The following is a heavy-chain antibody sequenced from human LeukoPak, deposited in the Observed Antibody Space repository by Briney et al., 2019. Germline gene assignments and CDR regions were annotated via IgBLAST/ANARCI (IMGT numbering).Heavy chain of an antibody. Sequence: SETPSLTCAVYGGSFSGYYWSWIRQPPGKGLEWIGEINHSGSTNYNPSLKSRVTIDTSKNQFSLKLSSVTAADTAVYYCARGRRLVVPAARAGFDPWGQGTLVTVSS. CDR2: INHSGST. CDR3: ARGRRLVVPAARAGFDP. CDR1: GGSFSGYY. J-gene: IGHJ5*02. D-gene: IGHD2-2*01. V-gene: IGHV4-34*01.